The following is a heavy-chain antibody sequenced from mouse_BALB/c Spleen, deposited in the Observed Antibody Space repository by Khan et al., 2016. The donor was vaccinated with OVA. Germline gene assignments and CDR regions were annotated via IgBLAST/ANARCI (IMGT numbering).Heavy chain of an antibody. CDR2: IFPGTGTT. D-gene: IGHD2-1*01. CDR1: GYTFTNYW. Sequence: QVQLQQSGAELVKPGASVKLSCKTSGYTFTNYWIQWIKQRPGQGLGWIGQIFPGTGTTYYTQNFKGKATLTVDTSSNTAYMHLSSLTSEDSAVYFCARGYFGNYEFVYWGQGTLVTVSP. V-gene: IGHV1S132*01. J-gene: IGHJ3*01. CDR3: ARGYFGNYEFVY.